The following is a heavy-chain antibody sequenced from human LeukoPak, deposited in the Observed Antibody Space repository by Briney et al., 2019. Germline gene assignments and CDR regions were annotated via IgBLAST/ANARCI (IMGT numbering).Heavy chain of an antibody. CDR1: GGTFSSYA. J-gene: IGHJ5*02. CDR2: IIPIFGTA. CDR3: ARSYSSRNNWFDP. D-gene: IGHD6-13*01. V-gene: IGHV1-69*06. Sequence: GASVKVSCKASGGTFSSYAISWVRQAPGQGLEWMGGIIPIFGTANYAQKFQGRVTITADKSTSTAYMELSSLRSEDTAVYYCARSYSSRNNWFDPWGQGTLVTVSS.